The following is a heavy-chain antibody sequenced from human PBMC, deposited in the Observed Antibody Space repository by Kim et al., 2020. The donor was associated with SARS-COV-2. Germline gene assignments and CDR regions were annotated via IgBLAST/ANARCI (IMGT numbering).Heavy chain of an antibody. CDR3: AKGGYYDFWSGYYTPLNYYYMDV. CDR2: ISGDGGST. Sequence: GGSLRLSCAASGFTFDDYAMHWVRQAPGKGLEWVSLISGDGGSTYYADSVKGRFTISRDNSKNSLYLQMNSLRTEDTALYYCAKGGYYDFWSGYYTPLNYYYMDVWGQGTTVTVSS. CDR1: GFTFDDYA. V-gene: IGHV3-43*02. J-gene: IGHJ6*03. D-gene: IGHD3-3*01.